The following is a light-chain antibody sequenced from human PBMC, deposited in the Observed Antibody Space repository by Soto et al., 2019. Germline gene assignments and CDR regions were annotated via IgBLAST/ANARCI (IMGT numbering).Light chain of an antibody. J-gene: IGKJ4*01. Sequence: DMQMTQSPSSLSASVGDRVAITCRASQTISSYLNWYQQKPGKAPKLLIFAASSLQTGVPSRFSGSGSGTDFTLTISTLQPEDFETYFCQQSFSTPLTLGGGTKVDI. CDR3: QQSFSTPLT. CDR2: AAS. CDR1: QTISSY. V-gene: IGKV1-39*01.